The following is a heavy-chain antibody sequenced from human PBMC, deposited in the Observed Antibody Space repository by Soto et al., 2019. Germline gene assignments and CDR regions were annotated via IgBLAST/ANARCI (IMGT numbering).Heavy chain of an antibody. J-gene: IGHJ4*02. CDR1: GFTFSSYS. D-gene: IGHD3-10*01. Sequence: EVQLVESGGGLVKPGGSLRLSCAASGFTFSSYSMNWVRQAPGKGLEWVSSISSSSSYIYYADSVKGRFTISRDNAKNSLYLQMNSLRAEDTGVNYCARIYGSGSYYKDDFDYWGQGTLVTVSS. V-gene: IGHV3-21*01. CDR2: ISSSSSYI. CDR3: ARIYGSGSYYKDDFDY.